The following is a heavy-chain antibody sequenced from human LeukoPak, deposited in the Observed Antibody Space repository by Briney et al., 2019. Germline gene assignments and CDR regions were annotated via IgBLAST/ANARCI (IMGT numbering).Heavy chain of an antibody. V-gene: IGHV4-4*02. Sequence: SGTLSLTCAVSTDSISSTNWWSWVRQPPGKGLEWIGEIFHSGRTNYNPSLKSRVTISIDKSKSQFSLKLTYVTAADTAFYFCAVYGDPGRSYFDYWGQGTLVTVSS. CDR2: IFHSGRT. J-gene: IGHJ4*02. CDR1: TDSISSTNW. D-gene: IGHD4-17*01. CDR3: AVYGDPGRSYFDY.